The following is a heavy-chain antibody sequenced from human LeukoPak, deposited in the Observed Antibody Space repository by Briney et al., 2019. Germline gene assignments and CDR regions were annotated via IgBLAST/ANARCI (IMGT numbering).Heavy chain of an antibody. CDR3: ARARFGESDFDY. CDR2: INPNSGGT. CDR1: GYTFTGYY. D-gene: IGHD3-10*01. J-gene: IGHJ4*02. Sequence: ASVKVSCKASGYTFTGYYMQWLRQAPGQGLEWMGWINPNSGGTNYAQKFQGRVTMTRDTSISTAYMELSRLRSDDTAVYYCARARFGESDFDYWGQGTLVTVSS. V-gene: IGHV1-2*02.